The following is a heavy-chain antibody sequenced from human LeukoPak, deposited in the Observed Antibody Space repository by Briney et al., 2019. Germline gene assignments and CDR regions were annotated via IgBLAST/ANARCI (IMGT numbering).Heavy chain of an antibody. CDR3: AKRPPGSGLDY. J-gene: IGHJ4*02. D-gene: IGHD3-10*01. CDR2: IRYDGSNT. Sequence: GGSLRLSCEASGFTFSIYAMHWVRQAPGKGLEWVAFIRYDGSNTYYADSVKGRFTISRDNSKNTLYLHMTSLRTEDTAVYYCAKRPPGSGLDYWGQGTLVTVSS. CDR1: GFTFSIYA. V-gene: IGHV3-30*02.